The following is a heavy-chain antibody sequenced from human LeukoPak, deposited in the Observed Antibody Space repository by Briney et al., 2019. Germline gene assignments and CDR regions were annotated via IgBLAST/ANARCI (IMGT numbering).Heavy chain of an antibody. J-gene: IGHJ4*02. CDR2: IKQDGSEK. D-gene: IGHD6-13*01. CDR3: ARDLDSSSWYRAPGDFDY. CDR1: GFTFSSYW. Sequence: PGGSLRLSCAASGFTFSSYWMSWVRQAPGKGLERVANIKQDGSEKYYVDSVKGRFTISRDNAKNSLYLQMNSLRAEDTAVYYCARDLDSSSWYRAPGDFDYWGQGTLVTVSS. V-gene: IGHV3-7*03.